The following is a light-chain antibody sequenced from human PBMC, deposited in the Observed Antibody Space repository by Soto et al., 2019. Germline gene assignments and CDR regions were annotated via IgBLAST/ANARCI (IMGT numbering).Light chain of an antibody. Sequence: SVSGEGGATVGCRASQSISSNYLAWYQHKPGQAPRLLIYDASSKATGTPDRFSGSGSGTHFTLTISSLEPEDFAVYYCQYFGSPHLNNFAQGTRLEIK. CDR3: QYFGSPHLNN. J-gene: IGKJ5*01. V-gene: IGKV3-20*01. CDR2: DAS. CDR1: QSISSNY.